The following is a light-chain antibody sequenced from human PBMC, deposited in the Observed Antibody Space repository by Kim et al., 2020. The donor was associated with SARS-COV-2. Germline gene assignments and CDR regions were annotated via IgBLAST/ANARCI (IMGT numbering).Light chain of an antibody. J-gene: IGLJ2*01. V-gene: IGLV1-47*01. CDR3: AAWDDSLSGRV. CDR2: RNN. CDR1: SSNIGSNY. Sequence: QSVLTPPPSASGTPGQRVTISCSGSSSNIGSNYVFWYQQIPGTAPKLLIYRNNQRPSGVPDRFSGSKSGTSASLAISGLRSEDEADYYCAAWDDSLSGRVFGGGTKLTVL.